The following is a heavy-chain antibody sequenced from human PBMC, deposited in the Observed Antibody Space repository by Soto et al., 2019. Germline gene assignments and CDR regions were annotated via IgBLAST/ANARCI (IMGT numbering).Heavy chain of an antibody. J-gene: IGHJ4*02. Sequence: SEPLSLTCTVSGGSISSGGHYWSWIRQQPGKGLEWIGYIYYSGSTYYNPSLKSRITISVDTSKNQFSLKLSSLTAADTAVYYCVKKAEYCSGATCHITRFDYWGQGSLVTVSS. CDR2: IYYSGST. D-gene: IGHD2-15*01. CDR1: GGSISSGGHY. CDR3: VKKAEYCSGATCHITRFDY. V-gene: IGHV4-31*03.